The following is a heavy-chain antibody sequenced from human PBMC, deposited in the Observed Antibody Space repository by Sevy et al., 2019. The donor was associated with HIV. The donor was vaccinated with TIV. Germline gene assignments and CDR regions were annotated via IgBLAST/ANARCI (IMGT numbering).Heavy chain of an antibody. J-gene: IGHJ3*02. CDR3: AKEGYRLPGADAIDI. D-gene: IGHD3-16*01. V-gene: IGHV3-23*01. CDR2: ISGSGDTI. CDR1: GFTFSYYA. Sequence: GGSLRLSCAASGFTFSYYAMTWVRQAPGKGLEWVSAISGSGDTIYYAESVKGRFTISRDNSRGTLYLKINSLRAEDTAIYFCAKEGYRLPGADAIDIWGQGTMVTVSS.